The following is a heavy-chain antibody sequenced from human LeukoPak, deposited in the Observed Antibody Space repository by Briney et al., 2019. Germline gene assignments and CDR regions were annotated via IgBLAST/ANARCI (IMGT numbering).Heavy chain of an antibody. CDR3: ARDRVYSSGWYVASYYYYYGMDV. V-gene: IGHV7-4-1*02. CDR1: GYTFTNYA. J-gene: IGHJ6*02. Sequence: ASVKVSCKASGYTFTNYAMNWVRQAPGQGLEWMGWINTNTGNPTYAQGFTGRFVFSLDTSVSTAYLQISSLKAEDTAVYYCARDRVYSSGWYVASYYYYYGMDVWGQGTTVTVSS. CDR2: INTNTGNP. D-gene: IGHD6-19*01.